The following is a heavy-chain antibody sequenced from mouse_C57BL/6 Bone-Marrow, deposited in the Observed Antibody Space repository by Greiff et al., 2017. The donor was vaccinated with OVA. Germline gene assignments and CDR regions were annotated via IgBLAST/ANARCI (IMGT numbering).Heavy chain of an antibody. V-gene: IGHV1-42*01. CDR2: INPSTGGT. D-gene: IGHD3-2*02. J-gene: IGHJ2*01. Sequence: EVQLQQSGPELVKPGASVKISCKASGYSFTGYYMNWVKQSPEKILEWIGEINPSTGGTPYNQKFKAKATLTVDKSSSTAYMQLKSLTSEDSAVYYCARSAAQSFDYWGQGTTLTVSS. CDR3: ARSAAQSFDY. CDR1: GYSFTGYY.